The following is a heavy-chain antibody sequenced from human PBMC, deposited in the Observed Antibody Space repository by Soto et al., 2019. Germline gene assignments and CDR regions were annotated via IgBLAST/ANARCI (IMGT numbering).Heavy chain of an antibody. J-gene: IGHJ4*02. CDR2: ISYDGSNK. D-gene: IGHD3-22*01. CDR1: GFTFSSYA. CDR3: ASGEGPLTYYYDSSGYTLDY. Sequence: GGSLRLSCAASGFTFSSYAMHWVRQAPGKGLEWVAVISYDGSNKYYADSVKGRFTISRDNSKNTLYLQMNSLRAEDTAVYYCASGEGPLTYYYDSSGYTLDYWGQGTLVTVSS. V-gene: IGHV3-30-3*01.